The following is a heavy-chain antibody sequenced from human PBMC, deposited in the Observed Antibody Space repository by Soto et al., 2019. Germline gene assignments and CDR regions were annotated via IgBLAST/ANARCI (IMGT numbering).Heavy chain of an antibody. Sequence: QLQLQESGPGLVKPSETLSLTCTVSGCSISSSSYYWGWIRQPPGKGLEWIGSIYYSGNTYYNPSLKSRVTLSVDTSKTQFSLKLSSVTAADTAVYYCATLYRGFDYWGQGTLVTVSS. CDR1: GCSISSSSYY. D-gene: IGHD3-16*02. V-gene: IGHV4-39*01. CDR2: IYYSGNT. CDR3: ATLYRGFDY. J-gene: IGHJ4*02.